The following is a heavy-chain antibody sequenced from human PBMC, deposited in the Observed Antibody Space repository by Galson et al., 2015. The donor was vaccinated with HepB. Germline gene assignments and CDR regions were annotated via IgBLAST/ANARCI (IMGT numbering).Heavy chain of an antibody. D-gene: IGHD7-27*01. CDR2: ISWNSGSI. J-gene: IGHJ6*02. V-gene: IGHV3-9*01. CDR1: GFTFDDYA. CDR3: AKGSSRWEILGGTYYYHGMDV. Sequence: SLRLSCAASGFTFDDYAMHWVRQAPGKGLEWVSGISWNSGSIGYADSVKGRFTMSRDNAKNSLYLQMNSLRADDTALYYCAKGSSRWEILGGTYYYHGMDVWGQGTTVTVSS.